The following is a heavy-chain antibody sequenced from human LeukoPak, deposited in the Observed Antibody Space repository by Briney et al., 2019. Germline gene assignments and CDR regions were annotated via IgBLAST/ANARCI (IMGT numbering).Heavy chain of an antibody. V-gene: IGHV3-48*03. J-gene: IGHJ4*02. Sequence: GGSLRLSCAASGFTFSSYEMNWVRQAPGKGLEWVSYISSTGSTIYYADSVKGRFTISRDNAKNFLYLQMNSLRAEDTAVYYCARTYYDILTGYSPYFDYWGQGILVTVSS. D-gene: IGHD3-9*01. CDR3: ARTYYDILTGYSPYFDY. CDR2: ISSTGSTI. CDR1: GFTFSSYE.